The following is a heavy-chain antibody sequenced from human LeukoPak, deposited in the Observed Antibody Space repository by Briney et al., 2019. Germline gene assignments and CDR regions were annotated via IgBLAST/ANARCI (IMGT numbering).Heavy chain of an antibody. D-gene: IGHD5-12*01. J-gene: IGHJ5*02. V-gene: IGHV3-30*04. Sequence: GGSLRLSCAASGFTFSSYAMHWVRQAPGKGLEWVAVISYDGSNKYYADSVKGRFTISRDNSKNTLYLQMNSLRAEDTAVYYCARGLKWLRSSFGWFDPWGKGTLVTVSS. CDR3: ARGLKWLRSSFGWFDP. CDR1: GFTFSSYA. CDR2: ISYDGSNK.